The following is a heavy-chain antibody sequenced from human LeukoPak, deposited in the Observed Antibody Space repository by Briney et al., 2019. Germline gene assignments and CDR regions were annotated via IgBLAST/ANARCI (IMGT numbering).Heavy chain of an antibody. J-gene: IGHJ5*02. CDR3: ARHYGP. Sequence: PSETLSLTCTVSGDSITNYYWSWIRQAPGTGLEWMGDIYYSGTTKYNPSLKSRVTISVDTSKNQFSLKLNSVTAADTAVYYCARHYGPWGQGTLVTVSS. D-gene: IGHD3-10*01. V-gene: IGHV4-59*08. CDR1: GDSITNYY. CDR2: IYYSGTT.